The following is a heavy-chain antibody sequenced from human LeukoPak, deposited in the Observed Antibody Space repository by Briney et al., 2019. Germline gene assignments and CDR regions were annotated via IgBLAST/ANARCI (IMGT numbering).Heavy chain of an antibody. Sequence: GGSLRLSCAASGFTFSSYGMHWVRQAPGKGLEWVAVISYDGSNKYYADSVKGRFTISRDNSKNTLYLQMNSLRAEDKAVYYCAAKTVVPAAILHPVDYWGQGTLVTVSS. J-gene: IGHJ4*02. D-gene: IGHD2-2*01. CDR3: AAKTVVPAAILHPVDY. CDR1: GFTFSSYG. V-gene: IGHV3-30*03. CDR2: ISYDGSNK.